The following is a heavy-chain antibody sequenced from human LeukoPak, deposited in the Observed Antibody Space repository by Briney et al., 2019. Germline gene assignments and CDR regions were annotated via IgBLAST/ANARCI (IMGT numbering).Heavy chain of an antibody. Sequence: GASLQISCKASGSSFTSYWIGWVRQRPGKGLEWMGIIDPSDSETRYTPSSQGQVTISVDKSLTTAYLQWSSLEASDTAMYFCARQTAMGRSGDYWGQGTLVTVSS. J-gene: IGHJ4*02. CDR2: IDPSDSET. D-gene: IGHD5-18*01. V-gene: IGHV5-51*01. CDR1: GSSFTSYW. CDR3: ARQTAMGRSGDY.